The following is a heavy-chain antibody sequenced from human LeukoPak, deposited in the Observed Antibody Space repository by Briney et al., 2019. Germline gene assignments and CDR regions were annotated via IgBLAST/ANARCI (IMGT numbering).Heavy chain of an antibody. J-gene: IGHJ4*02. CDR1: GGSISSYY. D-gene: IGHD6-19*01. CDR2: IYTTGST. Sequence: MASETLSLTCTVSGGSISSYYWTWIRQPAGKGLEWIGRIYTTGSTNYNPSLNSRVTMSVDTSKNQFSLKLSSVTAADTAVYYCARQIAVAGKAGLDYWGQGTLVTVSS. V-gene: IGHV4-4*07. CDR3: ARQIAVAGKAGLDY.